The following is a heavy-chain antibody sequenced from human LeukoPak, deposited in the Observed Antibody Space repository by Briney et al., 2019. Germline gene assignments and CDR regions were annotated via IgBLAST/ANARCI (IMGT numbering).Heavy chain of an antibody. V-gene: IGHV3-72*01. J-gene: IGHJ4*02. D-gene: IGHD3-10*01. CDR1: GFTFSDHY. CDR3: AGEAGSYGPVVY. CDR2: CRNKANSYTT. Sequence: GGSLRLSCAASGFTFSDHYMDWVRQAPGKGLEWVGRCRNKANSYTTEYAASVEGRFTISRDDSKNSLYLQMNSLKAEDTAIYYCAGEAGSYGPVVYWGQGTLVTVSS.